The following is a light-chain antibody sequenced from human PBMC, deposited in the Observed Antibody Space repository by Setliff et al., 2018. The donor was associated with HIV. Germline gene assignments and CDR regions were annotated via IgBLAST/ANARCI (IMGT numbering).Light chain of an antibody. J-gene: IGLJ1*01. V-gene: IGLV2-23*02. Sequence: QSALTQPASVSGSPGQSITISCTGTSSDVGGYNLVSWYQQHPGKAPKLMIYEVSKRPSGVSNRFSGSKSGSTASLTISGLQAEDEADYYCCSYAGSSTYAFGTGTKVTVL. CDR1: SSDVGGYNL. CDR2: EVS. CDR3: CSYAGSSTYA.